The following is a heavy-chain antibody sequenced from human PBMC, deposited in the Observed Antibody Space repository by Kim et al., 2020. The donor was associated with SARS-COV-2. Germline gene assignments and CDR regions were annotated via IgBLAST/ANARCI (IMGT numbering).Heavy chain of an antibody. J-gene: IGHJ3*02. Sequence: PGSVKGRFTISRENAKNSLYLQMNSLRAGDTAVYYCARAGGSGTSRAFDIWGQGTMVTVSS. D-gene: IGHD3-10*01. CDR3: ARAGGSGTSRAFDI. V-gene: IGHV3-13*01.